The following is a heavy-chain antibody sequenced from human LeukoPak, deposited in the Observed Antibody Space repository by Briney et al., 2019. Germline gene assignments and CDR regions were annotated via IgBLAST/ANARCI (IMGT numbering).Heavy chain of an antibody. Sequence: GGSLRLSCAASGFTFDDYGMSWVRQAPGKGLEWVSGINWNGGSTGYADSVKGRLTISRDNAKNSLYLQMNSLRDEDTALYYCARVDSSSWASWGQGTLVTVSS. V-gene: IGHV3-20*04. CDR1: GFTFDDYG. D-gene: IGHD6-13*01. CDR2: INWNGGST. J-gene: IGHJ4*02. CDR3: ARVDSSSWAS.